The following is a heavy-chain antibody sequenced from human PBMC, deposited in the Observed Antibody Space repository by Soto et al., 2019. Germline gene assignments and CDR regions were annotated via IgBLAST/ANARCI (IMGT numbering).Heavy chain of an antibody. CDR2: INPGNGDT. CDR1: GDDFIIYA. J-gene: IGHJ5*02. Sequence: ASVKVSCKASGDDFIIYAMHWVRQAPGQGLEWLGRINPGNGDTKYSQRFQGRVTISSDTSANTVYMELGSLRSEDTAVYFCARALIHSANYFDPWGQGTLVTVSS. V-gene: IGHV1-3*01. D-gene: IGHD4-4*01. CDR3: ARALIHSANYFDP.